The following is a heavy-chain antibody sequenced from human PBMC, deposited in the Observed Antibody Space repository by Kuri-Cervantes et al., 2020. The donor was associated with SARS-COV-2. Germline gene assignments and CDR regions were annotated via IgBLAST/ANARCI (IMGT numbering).Heavy chain of an antibody. J-gene: IGHJ2*01. CDR3: ARDPHYYDTNGQDYPWYFGL. CDR2: IYYSGNT. CDR1: AGYVSSGGYY. Sequence: SETLSLTCTVSAGYVSSGGYYWSWIRQRPGKGLEWIGYIYYSGNTYYNPSLKSRVSISIDTSKNQFSLQLSSVTAADTAVYYCARDPHYYDTNGQDYPWYFGLWGRGTLVTVSS. V-gene: IGHV4-31*03. D-gene: IGHD3-22*01.